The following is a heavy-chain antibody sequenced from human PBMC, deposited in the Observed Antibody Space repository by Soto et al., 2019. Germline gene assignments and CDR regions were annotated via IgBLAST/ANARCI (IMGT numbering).Heavy chain of an antibody. J-gene: IGHJ4*02. CDR1: GYRFTNYW. CDR3: ARDYCSGTTYYDFDY. Sequence: LGESLKISCKGSGYRFTNYWIGSVRQMPGKGLERMGIIYPGDSDTRYSPSFQGQVTISADKSINTAYLQWSSLKASDTAMYYCARDYCSGTTYYDFDYWGQGIQVTV. V-gene: IGHV5-51*01. CDR2: IYPGDSDT. D-gene: IGHD2-2*01.